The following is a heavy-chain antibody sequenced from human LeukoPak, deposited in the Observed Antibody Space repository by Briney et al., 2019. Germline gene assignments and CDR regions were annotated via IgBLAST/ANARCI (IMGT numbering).Heavy chain of an antibody. J-gene: IGHJ3*02. Sequence: PGGSLRLSCAAVGFNFSSYWMTWVRQAPGKGLEWVANIKQDGTEKYYVDSVKGRFTISRGNAKNSLYLQMNSLRAVDTAVYFCARPTTVTMVDAFDIWGLGTMVTVSS. D-gene: IGHD4-17*01. V-gene: IGHV3-7*04. CDR1: GFNFSSYW. CDR2: IKQDGTEK. CDR3: ARPTTVTMVDAFDI.